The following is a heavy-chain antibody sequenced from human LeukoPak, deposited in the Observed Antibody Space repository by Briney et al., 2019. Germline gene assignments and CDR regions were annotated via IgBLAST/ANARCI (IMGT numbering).Heavy chain of an antibody. Sequence: KASETLSLTCTVSGYSISSGYYWGWIRQPPGKGLEWIGSIYHSGSTYYNPSLKSRVTISVDTSKNQFSLKLSSVTAADTAVYYCAREQKLLLAYWGQGTLVTVSS. CDR3: AREQKLLLAY. V-gene: IGHV4-38-2*02. J-gene: IGHJ4*02. CDR2: IYHSGST. CDR1: GYSISSGYY. D-gene: IGHD2-15*01.